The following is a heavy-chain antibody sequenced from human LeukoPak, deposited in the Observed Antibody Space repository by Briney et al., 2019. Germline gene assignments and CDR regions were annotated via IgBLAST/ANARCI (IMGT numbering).Heavy chain of an antibody. Sequence: PGGSLRLSCAASGFTFSSYAMSWVRRAPGKGLEWVSAISGSGGSTYYADSVKGRFTIARDNVKNSLYLQMNSLRAEDTAVYYCASPLSGSSGCLGYWGQGTLVTVSS. J-gene: IGHJ4*02. CDR2: ISGSGGST. CDR3: ASPLSGSSGCLGY. D-gene: IGHD6-19*01. CDR1: GFTFSSYA. V-gene: IGHV3-23*01.